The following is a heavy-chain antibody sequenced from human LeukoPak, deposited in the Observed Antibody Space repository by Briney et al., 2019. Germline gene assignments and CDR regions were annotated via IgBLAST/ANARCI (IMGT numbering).Heavy chain of an antibody. CDR2: IGGSDDGT. V-gene: IGHV3-23*01. D-gene: IGHD6-19*01. J-gene: IGHJ4*02. CDR1: GFAFNTYA. Sequence: GGSLRLSCAASGFAFNTYAMSWIRQAPGKGLEWASAIGGSDDGTYYADSVKGRFTISRDNSKNTLYLQMNSLRAEDTAVYYCAKEREQWLVLGVVVYWGQGTLVTVSS. CDR3: AKEREQWLVLGVVVY.